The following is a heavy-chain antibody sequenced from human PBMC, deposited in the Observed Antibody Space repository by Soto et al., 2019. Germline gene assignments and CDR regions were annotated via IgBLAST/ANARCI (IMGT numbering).Heavy chain of an antibody. Sequence: QVQVVQSGAEVKKPGASVKISCKTSGYSFTDDYLHWVRQAPGQGLEWVGWINPHSGSTNFAQKFLGRVSMTRDTSISTAYMEFFSLASDDPAIYYCARAVYCGGDCYSYGMDVWGQGTTVTVSS. V-gene: IGHV1-2*02. CDR2: INPHSGST. CDR1: GYSFTDDY. D-gene: IGHD2-21*02. CDR3: ARAVYCGGDCYSYGMDV. J-gene: IGHJ6*02.